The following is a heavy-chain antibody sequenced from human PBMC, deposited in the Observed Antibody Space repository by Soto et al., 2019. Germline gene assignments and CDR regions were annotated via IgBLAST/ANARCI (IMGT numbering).Heavy chain of an antibody. CDR3: AKDITHCISTSCYSTFLYSYGMDV. CDR1: GFASNDYT. CDR2: ISWDGANT. V-gene: IGHV3-43*01. Sequence: PGGSLRLSCAASGFASNDYTMHWVRQPPGKGLEWVSLISWDGANTNYADSVKGRFTISRDNSKKSLYLQMNSLRTEDTALYFCAKDITHCISTSCYSTFLYSYGMDVWGQGTTVTVSS. D-gene: IGHD2-2*01. J-gene: IGHJ6*02.